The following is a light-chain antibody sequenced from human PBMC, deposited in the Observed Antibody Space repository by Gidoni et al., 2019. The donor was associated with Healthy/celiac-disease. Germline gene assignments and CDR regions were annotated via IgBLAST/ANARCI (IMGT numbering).Light chain of an antibody. CDR1: NIGIKS. V-gene: IGLV3-21*03. Sequence: SYVLTQPPSVSVAPGKTARIASGGTNIGIKSVHWDRQKPGQSHWLVVYDDSDRPSGTPVRFSGSNSGNTATLTISRVEAGDEADYYCQVWDSSSDHVVFGGGTKLTVL. CDR3: QVWDSSSDHVV. J-gene: IGLJ2*01. CDR2: DDS.